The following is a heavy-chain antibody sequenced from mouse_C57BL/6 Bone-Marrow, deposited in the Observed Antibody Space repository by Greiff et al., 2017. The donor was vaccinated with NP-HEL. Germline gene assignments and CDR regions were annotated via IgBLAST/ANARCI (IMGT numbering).Heavy chain of an antibody. J-gene: IGHJ2*01. D-gene: IGHD2-2*01. CDR2: INPYNGGT. CDR3: ARSGYGLPVDY. Sequence: EVQLQQSGPVLVKPGASVKMSCKASGYTFTDYYMNWVKQSHGKSLEWIGVINPYNGGTSYNQKFKGKATLTVDKSSSTAYMELNSLTSEDSAVYYCARSGYGLPVDYWGQGTTLTVSS. V-gene: IGHV1-19*01. CDR1: GYTFTDYY.